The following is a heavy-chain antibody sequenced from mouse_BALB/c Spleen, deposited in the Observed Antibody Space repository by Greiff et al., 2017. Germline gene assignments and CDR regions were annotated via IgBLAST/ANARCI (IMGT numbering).Heavy chain of an antibody. J-gene: IGHJ4*01. CDR1: GFTFSSYA. V-gene: IGHV5-9-4*01. CDR2: ISSGGSYT. D-gene: IGHD1-1*01. Sequence: DVMLVESGGGLVKPGGSLKLSCAASGFTFSSYAMSWVRQSPEKRLEWVAEISSGGSYTYYPDTVTGRFTISRDNAKNTLYLEMSSLRSEDTAMYYCARRGGSSPSYAMDYWGQGTSVTVSS. CDR3: ARRGGSSPSYAMDY.